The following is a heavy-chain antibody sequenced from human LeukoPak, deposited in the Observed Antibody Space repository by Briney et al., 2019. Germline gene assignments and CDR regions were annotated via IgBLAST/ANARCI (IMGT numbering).Heavy chain of an antibody. CDR2: INPNSGGT. D-gene: IGHD3-10*01. Sequence: ASVKVFCKASGYTFTDYNIHWVRQAPGQGLEWMGWINPNSGGTNYAQRFQGMVTMTRDTSISTAYMDLGSLKSDDTATYFCSVWFGEFAHWGQGTLVTVSS. CDR1: GYTFTDYN. CDR3: SVWFGEFAH. J-gene: IGHJ4*02. V-gene: IGHV1-2*02.